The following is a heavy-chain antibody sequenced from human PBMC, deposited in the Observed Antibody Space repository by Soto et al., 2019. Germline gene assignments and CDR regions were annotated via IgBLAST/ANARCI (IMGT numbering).Heavy chain of an antibody. CDR3: ARDLSRYDFWSGYSYYYGMDV. CDR2: INPSGGST. D-gene: IGHD3-3*01. J-gene: IGHJ6*02. Sequence: GASVKVSCKASGYTFTSYYMHWVRQAPGQGLEWMGIINPSGGSTSYAQKFQGRVTMTRDTSTSTVYMELSSLRSEDTAVYYCARDLSRYDFWSGYSYYYGMDVWGQGTTVTSP. CDR1: GYTFTSYY. V-gene: IGHV1-46*01.